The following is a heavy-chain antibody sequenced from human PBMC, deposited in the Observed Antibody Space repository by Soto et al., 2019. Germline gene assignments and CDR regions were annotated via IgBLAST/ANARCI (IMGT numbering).Heavy chain of an antibody. CDR1: GGSISSSY. Sequence: SATLSLTCTVSGGSISSSYWSWIRQPPGKGLEWIGYIYYSGSTNYNPSLKSRVTISVDTSKNQFSLKLSSVTAADTAVYYCARDMGDYVDYWGQGTLVTVSS. V-gene: IGHV4-59*01. CDR2: IYYSGST. D-gene: IGHD3-10*01. J-gene: IGHJ4*02. CDR3: ARDMGDYVDY.